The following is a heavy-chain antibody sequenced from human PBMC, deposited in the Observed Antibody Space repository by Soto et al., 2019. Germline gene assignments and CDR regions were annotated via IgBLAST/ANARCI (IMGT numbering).Heavy chain of an antibody. V-gene: IGHV1-2*02. CDR1: GYTFTGHY. D-gene: IGHD3-10*01. Sequence: QVQLVQSGAEVKPPGASVKVSCKASGYTFTGHYMHWVRQVAGKRLEFLGWLKTDNGGTYYAPKFQARVPFTRDPSTSTAYMQLSRLHSDDAAVYFCARDLCPLGSGSPCPLYGMALWAQGTTVAVSS. J-gene: IGHJ6*02. CDR3: ARDLCPLGSGSPCPLYGMAL. CDR2: LKTDNGGT.